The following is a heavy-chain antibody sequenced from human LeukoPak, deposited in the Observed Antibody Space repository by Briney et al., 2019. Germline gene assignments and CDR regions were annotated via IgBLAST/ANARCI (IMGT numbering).Heavy chain of an antibody. CDR1: GFTFSSYA. Sequence: PGGSLRLSCAASGFTFSSYAMSWVRQAPGKGLEWVANIKQDGSEKSYVESVRGRFTISRDNAKNSLYQQLNSLRAEDTALYYCARDNPPDYWGQGTLVTVSS. CDR2: IKQDGSEK. J-gene: IGHJ4*02. V-gene: IGHV3-7*03. CDR3: ARDNPPDY.